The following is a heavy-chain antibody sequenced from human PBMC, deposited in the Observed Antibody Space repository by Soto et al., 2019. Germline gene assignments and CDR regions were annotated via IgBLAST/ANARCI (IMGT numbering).Heavy chain of an antibody. J-gene: IGHJ5*02. D-gene: IGHD2-15*01. V-gene: IGHV3-30-3*01. CDR3: AREGEDIVVVVAARGSWFDP. CDR2: ISYDGSNK. Sequence: ESGGGVVQPGRSLRLSCAASGFTFSSYAMHWVRQAPGKGLEWVAVISYDGSNKYYADSVKGRFTISRDNSKNTLYLQMNSLRAEDTAVYYCAREGEDIVVVVAARGSWFDPWGQGTLVTVSS. CDR1: GFTFSSYA.